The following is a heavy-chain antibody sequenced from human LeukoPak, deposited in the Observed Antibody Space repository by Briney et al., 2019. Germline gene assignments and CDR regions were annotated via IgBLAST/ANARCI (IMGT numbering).Heavy chain of an antibody. CDR2: IYYSGST. J-gene: IGHJ5*02. Sequence: SETLSLTCTVSGGSISSYYWSWIRQPPGKGLEWIGYIYYSGSTNYNPSLKSRVTISVDTSKNQFSLKLSSVTAADTAVYYCARYYYDSKPRFAPWGQGTLVTVSS. D-gene: IGHD3-22*01. V-gene: IGHV4-59*01. CDR1: GGSISSYY. CDR3: ARYYYDSKPRFAP.